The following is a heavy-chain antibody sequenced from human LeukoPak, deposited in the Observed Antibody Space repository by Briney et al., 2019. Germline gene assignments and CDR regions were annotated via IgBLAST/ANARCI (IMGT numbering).Heavy chain of an antibody. CDR2: IKQDGSGR. D-gene: IGHD4-23*01. Sequence: PGGSLRLSCAASGFIFSSSWMSWVRQAPGNGLEWVANIKQDGSGRYFVDSVKGRFTISRDNAKNSLFLQMNSLRAEDTAVYYCARAYGANSFWGQGTLVTVSS. J-gene: IGHJ4*02. CDR1: GFIFSSSW. CDR3: ARAYGANSF. V-gene: IGHV3-7*01.